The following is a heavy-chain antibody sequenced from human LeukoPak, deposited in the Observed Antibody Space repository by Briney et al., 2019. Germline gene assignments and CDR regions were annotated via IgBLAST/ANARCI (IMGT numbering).Heavy chain of an antibody. CDR3: AKYYYGSSGYYPLFDY. CDR2: ISGSGGST. CDR1: GFTFSSYA. J-gene: IGHJ4*02. D-gene: IGHD3-22*01. V-gene: IGHV3-23*01. Sequence: PGGSLRLSCAASGFTFSSYAMSWVRQAPGKGLEWVSAISGSGGSTYYADSVKGRFTISRDNSKNTLYLQMNSLRAEDTAVYYCAKYYYGSSGYYPLFDYWGQGTLVTVSS.